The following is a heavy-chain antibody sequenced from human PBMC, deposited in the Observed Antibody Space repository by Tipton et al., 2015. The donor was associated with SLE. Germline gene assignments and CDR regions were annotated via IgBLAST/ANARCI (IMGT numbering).Heavy chain of an antibody. CDR2: IYYYTGNT. D-gene: IGHD6-13*01. Sequence: TLSLTCSVSGDSVDSNNVYWTWVRQPPGKGLEWIAAIYYYTGNTFYTPSLKGRISISIDTSKNQVSLILKSVTAADTAVYYCARLCCIGAAGTGHFQLWGQGTLVTVSS. J-gene: IGHJ1*01. CDR3: ARLCCIGAAGTGHFQL. V-gene: IGHV4-39*07. CDR1: GDSVDSNNVY.